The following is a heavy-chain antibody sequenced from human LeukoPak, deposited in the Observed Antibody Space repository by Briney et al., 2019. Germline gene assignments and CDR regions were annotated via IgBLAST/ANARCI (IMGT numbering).Heavy chain of an antibody. CDR1: GFTFSRYA. V-gene: IGHV3-23*01. CDR3: ARDLGTMVRVYYFDY. CDR2: ISGSGGST. Sequence: GGSLRLSCAASGFTFSRYAMSWLRQAPGKGLEWVSAISGSGGSTYYADSVKGRFTISRDNSKNTLYLQMNSLRAEYTAVYYCARDLGTMVRVYYFDYSGEGTLVTVSS. J-gene: IGHJ4*02. D-gene: IGHD3-10*01.